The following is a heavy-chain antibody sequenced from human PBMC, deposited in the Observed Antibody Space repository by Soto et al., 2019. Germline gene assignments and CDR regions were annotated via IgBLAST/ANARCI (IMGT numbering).Heavy chain of an antibody. D-gene: IGHD3-3*01. CDR1: GGSISSGSYY. CDR2: IYYSGST. Sequence: SETLSLTCTVSGGSISSGSYYWSWIRQHPGKGLEWIGYIYYSGSTYYNPSLKSRLTISVDRSKNQVSLNLTSVTAADTAVYYCARLGGYYQALDHWSQGTLVTVSS. CDR3: ARLGGYYQALDH. V-gene: IGHV4-30-4*08. J-gene: IGHJ4*02.